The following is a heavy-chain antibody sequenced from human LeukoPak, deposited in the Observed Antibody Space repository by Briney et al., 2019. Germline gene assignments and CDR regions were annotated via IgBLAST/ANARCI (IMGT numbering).Heavy chain of an antibody. CDR3: ATSMWNDGFLDY. D-gene: IGHD1-1*01. CDR1: GYTFTGYY. V-gene: IGHV3-30-3*01. CDR2: ISYDGSNK. Sequence: SCKASGYTFTGYYMHWVRQAPGKGLEWVAVISYDGSNKYYADSVKGRFTISRDNSKNTLYLQMNSLRAEDTAVYYCATSMWNDGFLDYWGQGTLVTVSS. J-gene: IGHJ4*02.